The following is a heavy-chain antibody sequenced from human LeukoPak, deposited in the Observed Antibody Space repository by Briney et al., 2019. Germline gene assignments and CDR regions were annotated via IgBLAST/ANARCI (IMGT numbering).Heavy chain of an antibody. D-gene: IGHD1-1*01. J-gene: IGHJ5*02. CDR1: GGSISSGGYY. Sequence: SETLSLTCTVSGGSISSGGYYWSWIRQHPGKGLEWIGYIYYSGSTYYNPSLKSRVTISVDTSKNQFSLKLSSVTAADTAVYYCARADNSRFDPWGQGTLVTVSS. CDR3: ARADNSRFDP. V-gene: IGHV4-31*03. CDR2: IYYSGST.